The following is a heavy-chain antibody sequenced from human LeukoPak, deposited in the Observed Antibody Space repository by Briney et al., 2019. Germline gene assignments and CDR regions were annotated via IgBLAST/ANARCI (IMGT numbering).Heavy chain of an antibody. V-gene: IGHV4-39*01. J-gene: IGHJ4*02. CDR3: AKSGGYGLIDY. CDR1: GASISGSNYY. CDR2: IYSSGST. D-gene: IGHD1-26*01. Sequence: SETLSLTCAVSGASISGSNYYWGWIRQPPGKGLEWIGNIYSSGSTYYNASLQSRVTISIDTSKNQFSLRLNSVTAADTAMYYCAKSGGYGLIDYWGQGTLVTVSS.